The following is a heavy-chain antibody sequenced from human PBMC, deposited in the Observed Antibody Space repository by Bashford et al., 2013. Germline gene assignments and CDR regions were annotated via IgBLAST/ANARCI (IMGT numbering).Heavy chain of an antibody. CDR3: ARDFKWSFDY. D-gene: IGHD1-26*01. J-gene: IGHJ4*02. CDR2: ISYDGSNK. Sequence: GGPVRLSCAASGFTFSSYGMHWVRQAPGKGLEWVAVISYDGSNKYYADSVKGRFTISRDISKNTLYLQMNSLRAEDTAVYYCARDFKWSFDYWGQGTLVTVSS. V-gene: IGHV3-30*03. CDR1: GFTFSSYG.